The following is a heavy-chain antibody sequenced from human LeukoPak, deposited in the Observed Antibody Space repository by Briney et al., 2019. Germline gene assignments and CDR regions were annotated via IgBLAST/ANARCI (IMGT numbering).Heavy chain of an antibody. V-gene: IGHV1-24*01. CDR3: ATVKSYYYDRGGFYFDD. Sequence: ASVKVSCKVSGYTLTDLSMHWVRQAPGIGLEWMGGSDPEDGETFYAQKFRGRITMTEDTSADTAYMELNSLRSGDTAVYYCATVKSYYYDRGGFYFDDWGQGALVTVSS. J-gene: IGHJ4*02. CDR1: GYTLTDLS. CDR2: SDPEDGET. D-gene: IGHD3-22*01.